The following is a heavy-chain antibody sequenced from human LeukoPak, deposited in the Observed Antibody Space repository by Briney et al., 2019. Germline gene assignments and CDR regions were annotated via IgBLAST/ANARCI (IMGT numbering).Heavy chain of an antibody. V-gene: IGHV3-53*01. Sequence: GGSLRLSRAASGFTVTSNYMTWVRQAPGKGLEWVSIIYDNGDTYYADSVKGRFTVTRDSSKNTVSLEMNSLRVDDTAVYYCVSHSDPLTGYSFDYWGQGTLVTVSS. J-gene: IGHJ4*02. D-gene: IGHD3-9*01. CDR2: IYDNGDT. CDR1: GFTVTSNY. CDR3: VSHSDPLTGYSFDY.